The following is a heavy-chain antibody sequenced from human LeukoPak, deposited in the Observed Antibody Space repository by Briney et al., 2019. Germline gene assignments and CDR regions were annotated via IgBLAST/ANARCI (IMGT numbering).Heavy chain of an antibody. CDR3: ASSSTVAGTGYFDY. V-gene: IGHV1-3*01. D-gene: IGHD6-19*01. CDR2: INAGNGNT. Sequence: ASVKVSCKASGYTFTSYAMHWVRQAPGRRLESMGWINAGNGNTKYSQKFQGRVTITRDTSASTAYMELSSLRSEDTAVYYCASSSTVAGTGYFDYWGQGTLVTVSS. CDR1: GYTFTSYA. J-gene: IGHJ4*02.